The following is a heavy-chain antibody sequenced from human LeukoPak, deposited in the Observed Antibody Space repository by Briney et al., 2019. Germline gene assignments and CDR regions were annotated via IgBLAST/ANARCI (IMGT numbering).Heavy chain of an antibody. CDR3: ARPNMAFYYGMDV. D-gene: IGHD2/OR15-2a*01. CDR1: GGSISSYY. J-gene: IGHJ6*02. CDR2: IYYSGST. V-gene: IGHV4-59*08. Sequence: PSETLSLTCTVSGGSISSYYWSWIRQPPGKGLEWIGYIYYSGSTNYNPSLKSRVTISVDTSKNQFSLKLSSVTAADTAVYYCARPNMAFYYGMDVWGQGTTVTVSS.